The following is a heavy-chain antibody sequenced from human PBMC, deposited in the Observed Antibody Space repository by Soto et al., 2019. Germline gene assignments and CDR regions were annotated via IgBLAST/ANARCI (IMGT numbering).Heavy chain of an antibody. CDR3: ARDSTPVDY. CDR2: ISAYNGNT. J-gene: IGHJ4*02. Sequence: QGQLVQSGAEVKKPGASVKVSCKASGYTFTSYGISWVRQAPGQGVEWMGGISAYNGNTKYAQKLQGRVTRTTDTSTSTAYVELRSLRSDDRDVYYCARDSTPVDYWGKGTLVTAS. V-gene: IGHV1-18*01. CDR1: GYTFTSYG.